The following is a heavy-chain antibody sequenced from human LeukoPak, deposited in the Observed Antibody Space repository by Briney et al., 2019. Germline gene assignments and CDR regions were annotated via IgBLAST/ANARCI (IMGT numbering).Heavy chain of an antibody. Sequence: SETLSLTCAVSGYSISSGYYWGWIRQPPGRGLEWIGSIYYSGSTYYNPSLKSRVTISVDTSKNQFSLKLSSVTAADTAVYYCARQLVAVAGNDYWGQGTLVTVSS. CDR2: IYYSGST. CDR3: ARQLVAVAGNDY. J-gene: IGHJ4*02. D-gene: IGHD6-19*01. CDR1: GYSISSGYY. V-gene: IGHV4-38-2*01.